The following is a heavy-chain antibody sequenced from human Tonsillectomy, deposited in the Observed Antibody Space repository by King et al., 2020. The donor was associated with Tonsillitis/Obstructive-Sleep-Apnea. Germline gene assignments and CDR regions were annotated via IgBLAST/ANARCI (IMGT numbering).Heavy chain of an antibody. CDR1: GFTFSNAW. J-gene: IGHJ6*03. V-gene: IGHV3-15*01. D-gene: IGHD3-10*01. CDR3: TTDSGFHYYYYYMDV. CDR2: IKSKTDGGTT. Sequence: VQLVESGGGLVKPGGSLRLSCVVSGFTFSNAWMSWVRQAPGKGLEWVGRIKSKTDGGTTDYAAPVKGRFTISRDDSKNTLYLQMNSLKTEDTAVYYCTTDSGFHYYYYYMDVWGKGTTVTVSS.